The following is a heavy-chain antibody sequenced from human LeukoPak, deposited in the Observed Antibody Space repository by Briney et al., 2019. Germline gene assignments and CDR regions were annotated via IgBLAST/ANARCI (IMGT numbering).Heavy chain of an antibody. CDR3: ARGLHGDFLFDY. CDR2: ILYSGST. CDR1: GGSISGYY. V-gene: IGHV4-59*08. Sequence: SETLSLTCTVSGGSISGYYWSCIRQPPGRGLEWIGYILYSGSTNYNPSLKSRLTISVDTSKNQFSLKLSSVTAADTAVYYCARGLHGDFLFDYWGQGTLVTVSS. D-gene: IGHD4-17*01. J-gene: IGHJ4*02.